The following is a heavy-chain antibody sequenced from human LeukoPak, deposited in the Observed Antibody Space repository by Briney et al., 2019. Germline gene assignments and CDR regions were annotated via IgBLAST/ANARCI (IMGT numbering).Heavy chain of an antibody. CDR3: AREYYYDSSGCYYNY. Sequence: PGGSLRLSCAASGFTFSDYYMSWIRQAPGKGLEWVSYISSSGSTIYYADSVKGRFTISRDNAKNSLYLQMNSLRAEDTAVYYCAREYYYDSSGCYYNYWGQGTLVTVSS. D-gene: IGHD3-22*01. CDR1: GFTFSDYY. CDR2: ISSSGSTI. V-gene: IGHV3-11*04. J-gene: IGHJ4*02.